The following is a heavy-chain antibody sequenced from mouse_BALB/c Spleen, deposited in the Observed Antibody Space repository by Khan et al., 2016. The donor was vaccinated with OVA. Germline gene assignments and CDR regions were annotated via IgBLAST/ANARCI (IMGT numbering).Heavy chain of an antibody. CDR2: ITYSGST. D-gene: IGHD3-3*01. V-gene: IGHV3-2*02. J-gene: IGHJ3*01. CDR1: GYSITSDYA. CDR3: ARGRAY. Sequence: EVQLQESGPGLVKPSQSLSLTCTVTGYSITSDYAWNWIRQFPGNKLEWMGYITYSGSTSYTPSLKSRISITRDASKNQFFLPLYLVTTGDTATYYCARGRAYWGQGTLVTVSA.